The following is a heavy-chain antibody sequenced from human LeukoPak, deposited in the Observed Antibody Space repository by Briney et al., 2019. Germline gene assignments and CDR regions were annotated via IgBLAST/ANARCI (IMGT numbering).Heavy chain of an antibody. D-gene: IGHD3-22*01. Sequence: GGSLTLSCAASGFTVSRYGMSWVRQAPGKGLEWVSAISGSGGSTYYADSVKGRFTISRDNSKNTLYLQMNSLRAEDTAVYYCAKAGEIVVPPSWGQGTLVTVSS. CDR1: GFTVSRYG. CDR2: ISGSGGST. J-gene: IGHJ4*02. CDR3: AKAGEIVVPPS. V-gene: IGHV3-23*01.